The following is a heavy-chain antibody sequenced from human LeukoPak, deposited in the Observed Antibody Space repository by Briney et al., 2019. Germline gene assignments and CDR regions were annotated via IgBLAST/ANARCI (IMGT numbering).Heavy chain of an antibody. V-gene: IGHV3-73*01. CDR2: IRSKANSYAT. D-gene: IGHD6-6*01. J-gene: IGHJ5*02. CDR1: GFTFSSYE. Sequence: GGSLRLSCAASGFTFSSYEMNWVRQAPGKGLEWVGRIRSKANSYATAYAASVKGRFTISRDDSKNTAYLQMNSPKTEDTAVYYCTRLHRSSSSNWFDPWGQGTLVTVSS. CDR3: TRLHRSSSSNWFDP.